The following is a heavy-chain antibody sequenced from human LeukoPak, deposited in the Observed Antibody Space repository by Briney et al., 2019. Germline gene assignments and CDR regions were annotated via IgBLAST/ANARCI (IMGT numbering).Heavy chain of an antibody. Sequence: PSETLSLTCTVSGGSISSYYWSWIRQPPGKGLEWIGYIYYSGSTNYNPSFKSRVTISVDTSKNQFSLKLSSVTAADTAVYYCARSLHGLNYYYYYYMDVWGKGTTVTVSS. J-gene: IGHJ6*03. CDR1: GGSISSYY. CDR3: ARSLHGLNYYYYYYMDV. CDR2: IYYSGST. V-gene: IGHV4-59*01. D-gene: IGHD3-16*01.